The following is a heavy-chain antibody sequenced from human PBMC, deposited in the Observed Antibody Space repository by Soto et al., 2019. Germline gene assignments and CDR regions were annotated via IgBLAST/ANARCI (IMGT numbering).Heavy chain of an antibody. Sequence: GGSLRLSCAASGFTFSSYWMHWVRQAPGKGLVWVSRINSDGSSTSYADSVKGRFTISRDNAKNTLYLQMNSLRAEDTAVYYCARPSLVCTNGVCYLDWGQGTLVTVSS. D-gene: IGHD2-8*01. J-gene: IGHJ4*02. CDR2: INSDGSST. V-gene: IGHV3-74*01. CDR3: ARPSLVCTNGVCYLD. CDR1: GFTFSSYW.